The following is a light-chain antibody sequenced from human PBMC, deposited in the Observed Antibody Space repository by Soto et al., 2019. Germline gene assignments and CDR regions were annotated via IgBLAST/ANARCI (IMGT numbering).Light chain of an antibody. Sequence: EIMLTQSPGTLSLSPWETATLSCMASQSVACNLAWYQQKPGQPPRLLIYGVSTRATGVPAMFSGSGSETDFSLTISSLQIEDFALYYCQQSNNWPPLTFGGGTKV. CDR3: QQSNNWPPLT. CDR2: GVS. V-gene: IGKV3-15*01. J-gene: IGKJ4*01. CDR1: QSVACN.